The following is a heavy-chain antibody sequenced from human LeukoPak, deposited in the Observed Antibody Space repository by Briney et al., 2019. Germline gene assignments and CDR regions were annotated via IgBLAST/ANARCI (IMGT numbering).Heavy chain of an antibody. D-gene: IGHD4-23*01. CDR1: GGSISSYY. CDR3: ARELVGGLGWFDP. Sequence: PSETLSLTCTVSGGSISSYYWSWIRQPPGKGLEWIGYIYYSGSTNYNPSLKSRVTISVDTSKNQFSLKLSSVTAADTAVYYCARELVGGLGWFDPWGQGTLVTVSS. CDR2: IYYSGST. V-gene: IGHV4-59*01. J-gene: IGHJ5*02.